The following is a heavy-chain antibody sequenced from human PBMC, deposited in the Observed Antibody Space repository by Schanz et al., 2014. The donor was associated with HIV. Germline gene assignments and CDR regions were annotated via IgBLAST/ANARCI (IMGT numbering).Heavy chain of an antibody. CDR1: GFIFSDYS. Sequence: LQLAESGGRLEQPGGSLRLSCAASGFIFSDYSMNWVRQAPGKGLEWVADLSHDGSNKYYADSVKGRFTISRDNSKSTLYLQMSSLRPADTAVYSCVLPTCDYGDYTASFDIWGHGTMVTVSS. CDR3: VLPTCDYGDYTASFDI. V-gene: IGHV3-30*03. J-gene: IGHJ3*02. CDR2: LSHDGSNK. D-gene: IGHD4-17*01.